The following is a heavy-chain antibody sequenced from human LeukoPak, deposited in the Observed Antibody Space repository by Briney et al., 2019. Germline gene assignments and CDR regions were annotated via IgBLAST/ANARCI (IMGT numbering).Heavy chain of an antibody. CDR3: ARLYDSSGYYWDPFDY. CDR2: IIPILGIA. D-gene: IGHD3-22*01. Sequence: ASVKVSCKASGGTFSSYAISWVRQAPGQGLEWMGRIIPILGIANYAQKFQGRVTITADKSTSTAYMELSSPRSEDTAVYYCARLYDSSGYYWDPFDYWGQGTLVTVSS. J-gene: IGHJ4*02. CDR1: GGTFSSYA. V-gene: IGHV1-69*04.